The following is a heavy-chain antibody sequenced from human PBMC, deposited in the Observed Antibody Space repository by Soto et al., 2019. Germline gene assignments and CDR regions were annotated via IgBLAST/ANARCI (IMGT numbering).Heavy chain of an antibody. J-gene: IGHJ3*02. V-gene: IGHV3-23*01. CDR2: ISGSGGST. CDR3: AKDLLVGATRDGKVDAFDI. D-gene: IGHD1-26*01. Sequence: GGSLRLSCAASGFTFSSYAMSWVRQAPGKGLEWVSAISGSGGSTYYADSVKGRFTISRDNSKNTLYLQMNSLRAEDTAVYYCAKDLLVGATRDGKVDAFDIWGQGTMVTVSS. CDR1: GFTFSSYA.